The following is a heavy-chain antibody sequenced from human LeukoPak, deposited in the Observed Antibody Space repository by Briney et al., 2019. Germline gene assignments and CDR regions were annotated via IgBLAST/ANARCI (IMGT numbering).Heavy chain of an antibody. J-gene: IGHJ4*02. V-gene: IGHV3-7*01. D-gene: IGHD4-17*01. CDR3: ARIKEVTTPDY. CDR2: INSDGSEG. Sequence: GGSLRLSCAVSGFTFSGFWMSWSRQAPGKGLEWVASINSDGSEGYYADVVKGRFTISRDNAKNSLYLQMNSLRAEDTAVYYCARIKEVTTPDYWGQGTLVTVSS. CDR1: GFTFSGFW.